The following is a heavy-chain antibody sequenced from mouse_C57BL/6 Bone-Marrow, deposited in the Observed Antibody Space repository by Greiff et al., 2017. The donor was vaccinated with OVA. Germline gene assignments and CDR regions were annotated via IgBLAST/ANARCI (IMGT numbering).Heavy chain of an antibody. Sequence: EVQVVESGPELAKPGASVKIPCKASGYTFTDYNMDWVKQSHGKSLEWIGDINSNNGGTIYNQKFKGKATFTVDKSSSTAYMERRSLTSEDTAVYYGARGGYYDYDGGAGLAYWGQGTLVTVSA. CDR2: INSNNGGT. J-gene: IGHJ3*01. D-gene: IGHD2-4*01. CDR1: GYTFTDYN. CDR3: ARGGYYDYDGGAGLAY. V-gene: IGHV1-18*01.